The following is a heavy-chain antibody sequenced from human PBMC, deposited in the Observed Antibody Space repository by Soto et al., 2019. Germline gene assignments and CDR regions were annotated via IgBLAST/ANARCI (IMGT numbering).Heavy chain of an antibody. Sequence: VHLVQSGAEVKKAGSSVKVSCKASGGTVSSYAITWVRQAPGKGLEWMGVFIPVFVSAHYAPKVQGRVTITADESTSTAYMELSGLRSEDTAIYYCARDLSSDSTGFRGYDLWGQGTLVTVSS. J-gene: IGHJ4*02. CDR1: GGTVSSYA. CDR2: FIPVFVSA. D-gene: IGHD3-10*01. CDR3: ARDLSSDSTGFRGYDL. V-gene: IGHV1-69*01.